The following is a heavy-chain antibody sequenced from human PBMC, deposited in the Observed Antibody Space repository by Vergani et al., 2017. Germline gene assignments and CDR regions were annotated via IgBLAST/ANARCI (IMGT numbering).Heavy chain of an antibody. D-gene: IGHD3-16*01. Sequence: QVQLVESGGGVVQRGGSLRLSCVTSGFTLCDYDMQWIRQGPGKWLEFVGFIQFDGSNQYYADSVNGRFTRSRDFSKNTLYLQMNSLRTDDTATYYCAKHFRGWGIDYWGQGTQVIVSS. V-gene: IGHV3-30*02. CDR1: GFTLCDYD. CDR3: AKHFRGWGIDY. J-gene: IGHJ4*02. CDR2: IQFDGSNQ.